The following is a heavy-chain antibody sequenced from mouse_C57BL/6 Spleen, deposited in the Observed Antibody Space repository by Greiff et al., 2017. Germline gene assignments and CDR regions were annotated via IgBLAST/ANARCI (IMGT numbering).Heavy chain of an antibody. CDR1: GYAFSSYG. Sequence: QVQLQQSGAELVKPGASVKISSNASGYAFSSYGMNWVKHGPGKGLEWIGQLYPGDGDTNYNGKFKGKATLTEDQSSSTAYMQLSSLTSEDSAVYVVARRAGRHFDYWGQGTSVTVSS. D-gene: IGHD3-3*01. CDR2: LYPGDGDT. V-gene: IGHV1-80*01. CDR3: ARRAGRHFDY. J-gene: IGHJ2*03.